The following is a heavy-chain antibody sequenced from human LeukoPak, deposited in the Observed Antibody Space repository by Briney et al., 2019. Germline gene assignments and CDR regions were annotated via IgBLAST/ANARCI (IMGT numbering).Heavy chain of an antibody. Sequence: PSETLSLTCTVSGGSISSGSYYWSWIRQPAGKGLEWIGRIYTSGSTYYNPSLKSRVTISVDTSKNQVSLKLSSVTAADTAVYYCARLAVAGNNGGDYWGQGTLVTVSS. V-gene: IGHV4-61*02. CDR1: GGSISSGSYY. CDR2: IYTSGST. D-gene: IGHD6-19*01. J-gene: IGHJ4*02. CDR3: ARLAVAGNNGGDY.